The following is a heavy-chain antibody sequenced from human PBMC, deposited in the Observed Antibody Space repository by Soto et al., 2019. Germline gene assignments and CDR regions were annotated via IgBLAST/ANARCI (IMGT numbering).Heavy chain of an antibody. D-gene: IGHD3-10*01. CDR3: ARDSYYYGSGSYYNDQPGPHYYYSGMDV. CDR2: IIPIFGTA. V-gene: IGHV1-69*13. CDR1: GGTFSSYA. J-gene: IGHJ6*02. Sequence: SVKGSCKASGGTFSSYAISWVRQAPGQGLEWMVGIIPIFGTANYAQKFQGRVTITADESTSTAYMELSSLRSEDTAVYYCARDSYYYGSGSYYNDQPGPHYYYSGMDVWGQGTTVTVSS.